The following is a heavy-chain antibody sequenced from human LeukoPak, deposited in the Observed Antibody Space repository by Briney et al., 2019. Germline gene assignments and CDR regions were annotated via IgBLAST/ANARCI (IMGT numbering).Heavy chain of an antibody. V-gene: IGHV4-34*01. Sequence: SETLSLTCAVYGGSFSGYYWSWIRQPPGKGLEWIGEINHSGSTNYNPSLKSRVTISVDTSKNQFSLKLSSVTAADTAVYYCARNRRGLGYCSSTSCYYLYNWFDPWGQGTLVTVSS. D-gene: IGHD2-2*01. J-gene: IGHJ5*02. CDR3: ARNRRGLGYCSSTSCYYLYNWFDP. CDR2: INHSGST. CDR1: GGSFSGYY.